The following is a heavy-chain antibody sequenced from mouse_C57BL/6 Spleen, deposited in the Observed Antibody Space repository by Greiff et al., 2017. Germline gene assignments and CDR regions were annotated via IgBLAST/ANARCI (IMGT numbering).Heavy chain of an antibody. V-gene: IGHV2-6*03. CDR2: IWSDGST. J-gene: IGHJ4*01. Sequence: QVQLKESGPGLVAPSPSLSITCTVSGFSLTSYGVHWVRQPPGKGLEWLVVIWSDGSTTYNSALKSRLGISKDNSKSQVFLKMNSLQTDDTAMDYCASSPDDYGSSYAMDYWGQGTSVTVSS. D-gene: IGHD1-1*01. CDR3: ASSPDDYGSSYAMDY. CDR1: GFSLTSYG.